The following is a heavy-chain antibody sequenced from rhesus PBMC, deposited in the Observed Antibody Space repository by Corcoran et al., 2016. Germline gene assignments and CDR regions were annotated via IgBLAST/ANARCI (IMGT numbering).Heavy chain of an antibody. J-gene: IGHJ4*01. Sequence: QVQLQESGPGLVKPSETLSLTCAVSGGSISSGYYYWSCLRQPPGKGLEWIWYITYSGSTRYNPSLKSRVTYSRDTSNNQFSLKLSSVTAADTAVYYCARDRNGWNNVSYWGQGVLVTVSS. V-gene: IGHV4-122*02. D-gene: IGHD1-20*01. CDR3: ARDRNGWNNVSY. CDR1: GGSISSGYYY. CDR2: ITYSGST.